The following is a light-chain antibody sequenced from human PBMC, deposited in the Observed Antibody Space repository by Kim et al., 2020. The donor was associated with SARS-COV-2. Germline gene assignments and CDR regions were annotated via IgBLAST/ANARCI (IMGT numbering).Light chain of an antibody. J-gene: IGKJ3*01. CDR2: GAS. V-gene: IGKV3-20*01. CDR3: QQYGSSPFT. Sequence: LGERATLPFRARSSVSSSYLAWYQQKPGQAPRLLIYGASSRATGIPDRFSGSGSGTDFTLTISRLEPEDFAVYYCQQYGSSPFTFGPGTKVDIK. CDR1: SSVSSSY.